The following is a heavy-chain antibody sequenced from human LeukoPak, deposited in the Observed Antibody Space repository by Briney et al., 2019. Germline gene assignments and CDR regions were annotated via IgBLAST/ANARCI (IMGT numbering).Heavy chain of an antibody. V-gene: IGHV4-34*01. Sequence: SETLSLTCAVYGGSFSGYYWNWIRQPPGKGLEWIGKINHSGSTNYNPSLKSRVTMSVDTSKNQFSLKLSSVTAADTAVYYCARDPPHYYDSSGRPIWGQGTLVTVSS. CDR1: GGSFSGYY. CDR3: ARDPPHYYDSSGRPI. CDR2: INHSGST. D-gene: IGHD3-22*01. J-gene: IGHJ4*02.